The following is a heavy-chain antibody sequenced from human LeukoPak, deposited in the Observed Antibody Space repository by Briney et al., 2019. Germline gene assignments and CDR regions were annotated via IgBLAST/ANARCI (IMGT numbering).Heavy chain of an antibody. CDR1: GYTFTSYD. D-gene: IGHD1-26*01. V-gene: IGHV1-8*01. CDR3: ANLPFGGSYRDAFDI. Sequence: ASVTVSCKASGYTFTSYDINWVRQATGQGLEWMGWMNPNSGNTGYAQKFQGGVTMTRNTSISTDYMELSSLRSEDTAVYYCANLPFGGSYRDAFDIWGQGTMVTVSS. CDR2: MNPNSGNT. J-gene: IGHJ3*02.